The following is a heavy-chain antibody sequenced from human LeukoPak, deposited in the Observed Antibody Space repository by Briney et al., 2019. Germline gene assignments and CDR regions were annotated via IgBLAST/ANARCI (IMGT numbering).Heavy chain of an antibody. Sequence: PGGSLRLSCAASGFTFDDYAMHWVRQAPGKGLEWVSSISSSSSYIYYADSVKGRFTISRDNAKTSLYLQMNSLRAEDTAVYYCARAGFHFWFGESISPPDYWGQGTLVTVSS. CDR1: GFTFDDYA. CDR3: ARAGFHFWFGESISPPDY. J-gene: IGHJ4*02. CDR2: ISSSSSYI. D-gene: IGHD3-10*01. V-gene: IGHV3-21*01.